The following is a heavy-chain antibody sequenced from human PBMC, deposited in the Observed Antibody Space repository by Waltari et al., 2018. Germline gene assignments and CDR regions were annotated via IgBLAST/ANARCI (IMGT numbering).Heavy chain of an antibody. CDR3: ARGVIAAAGGNYYYSGMDV. J-gene: IGHJ6*02. V-gene: IGHV4-4*02. Sequence: QVQLQESGPGLVKPSGTLSLTCAVSGDSISSNHWWTWVRLPPGKGLEWIGEIYHSGTTNYNTSLKRRVTISVDKSKNHFSLKLRSVTAADTAVYYCARGVIAAAGGNYYYSGMDVWGQGTTVTVS. CDR2: IYHSGTT. CDR1: GDSISSNHW. D-gene: IGHD6-13*01.